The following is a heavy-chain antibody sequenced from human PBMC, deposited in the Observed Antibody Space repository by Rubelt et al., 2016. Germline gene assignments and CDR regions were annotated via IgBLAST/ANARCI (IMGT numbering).Heavy chain of an antibody. Sequence: EVQLVQSGAEVKKPGESLKISCKVSGYSFTSYWIGWVRQMPGKGLEWMGIIYPDDSDTRYSPSFQGQVTISADKSISTAYLQWTSLKASDTAMYYCARRGYYDSSGYYPFDYWGQGTLVTVSS. V-gene: IGHV5-51*01. CDR1: GYSFTSYW. D-gene: IGHD3-22*01. CDR2: IYPDDSDT. J-gene: IGHJ4*02. CDR3: ARRGYYDSSGYYPFDY.